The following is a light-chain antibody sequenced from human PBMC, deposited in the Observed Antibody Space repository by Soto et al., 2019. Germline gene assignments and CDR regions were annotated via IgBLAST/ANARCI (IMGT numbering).Light chain of an antibody. J-gene: IGKJ1*01. V-gene: IGKV3-11*01. CDR1: QSVSSY. CDR2: DAS. Sequence: EIVLTQSPATLSLSPGERATLSCRASQSVSSYLAWYQQKPGQAPRLLIYDASNRATGIPARFSGSGSGTDFTLPITTLGPKVLAFYYCQQLRNWFWTFAKGTRVDIK. CDR3: QQLRNWFWT.